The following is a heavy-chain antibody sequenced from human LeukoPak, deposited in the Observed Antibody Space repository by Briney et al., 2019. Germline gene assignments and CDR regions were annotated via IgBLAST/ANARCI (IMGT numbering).Heavy chain of an antibody. J-gene: IGHJ5*02. D-gene: IGHD6-19*01. Sequence: ASVKVSCKAFGYTFTRYYMHWVRQAPGQGPEWMGVINPSGGSTIYAQKFQGRVTLTRDMSTSTVYMELSSLRSEDTAVYYCARDGRYSSGWYSGNWFDPWGQGTLVTVSS. CDR1: GYTFTRYY. CDR2: INPSGGST. CDR3: ARDGRYSSGWYSGNWFDP. V-gene: IGHV1-46*01.